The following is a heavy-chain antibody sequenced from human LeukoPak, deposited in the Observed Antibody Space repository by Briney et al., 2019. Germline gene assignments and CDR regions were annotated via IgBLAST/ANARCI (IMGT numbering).Heavy chain of an antibody. J-gene: IGHJ5*02. D-gene: IGHD6-19*01. CDR2: IYDSGST. CDR3: AKGHRYSSGWYWSHWFDP. V-gene: IGHV4-39*07. Sequence: SETLSLTCTVSGGSIRSSYYYWGWIRQPPGKGLEWIGSIYDSGSTNYNPSLKSRVTISADTSKKQFFLRLSSVTAADTAVYYCAKGHRYSSGWYWSHWFDPWGQGTLVTVSS. CDR1: GGSIRSSYYY.